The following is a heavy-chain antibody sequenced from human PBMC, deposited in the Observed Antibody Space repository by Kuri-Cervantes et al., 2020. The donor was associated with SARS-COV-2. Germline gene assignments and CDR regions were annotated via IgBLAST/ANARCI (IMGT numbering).Heavy chain of an antibody. J-gene: IGHJ4*02. Sequence: ETLSLTCAASGFTGSANYMNWVRQAPGKGLEWVANIKQDGSQKYYVDSVKGRFTLSRDNAKNSLYLQMNSLRAEDSAVYYCARDADGGWFSGDSWGQGTLVTVSS. D-gene: IGHD6-19*01. V-gene: IGHV3-7*03. CDR2: IKQDGSQK. CDR1: GFTGSANY. CDR3: ARDADGGWFSGDS.